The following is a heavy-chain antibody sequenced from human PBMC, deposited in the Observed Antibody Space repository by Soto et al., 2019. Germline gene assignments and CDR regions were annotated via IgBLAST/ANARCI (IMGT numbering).Heavy chain of an antibody. J-gene: IGHJ5*02. D-gene: IGHD3-10*01. CDR1: GFTVSSNY. CDR3: ARVRSSGSYPNWFDP. Sequence: EVQLVESGGGLVQPGGSLRLSCAASGFTVSSNYMSWVRQAPGKGLEWVSVIYSGGSTYYADSVKGRFTISRHNSKNTLYLQMNSLRAEDTAVYYCARVRSSGSYPNWFDPWGQGTLVTVSS. CDR2: IYSGGST. V-gene: IGHV3-53*04.